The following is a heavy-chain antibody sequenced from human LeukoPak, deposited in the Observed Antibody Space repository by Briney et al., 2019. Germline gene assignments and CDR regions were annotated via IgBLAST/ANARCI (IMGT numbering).Heavy chain of an antibody. Sequence: GGSLRLSCEASGFTFSSYAMHWVRQAPGKGLEWVAFIRYDERNKYYSDSVKGRFTISRDNSKNTLYLQMNSLRAEDTAVYYCAKALIVVVMQTPFDYWGQGTLVTVSS. D-gene: IGHD3-22*01. CDR3: AKALIVVVMQTPFDY. CDR1: GFTFSSYA. V-gene: IGHV3-30*02. CDR2: IRYDERNK. J-gene: IGHJ4*02.